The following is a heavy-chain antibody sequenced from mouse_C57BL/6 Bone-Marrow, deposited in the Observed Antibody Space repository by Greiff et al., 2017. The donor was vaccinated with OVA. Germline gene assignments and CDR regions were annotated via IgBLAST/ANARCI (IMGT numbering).Heavy chain of an antibody. CDR3: ARGYYSNYDWYFDV. Sequence: EVNVVESGGGLVQPGGSLKLSCAASGFTFSDYYMYWVRQTPEKRLEWVAYISNGGGSTYYPDTVKGRFTISRDNAKNTLYLQMSRLKSEDTAMYYCARGYYSNYDWYFDVWGTGTTVTVSS. D-gene: IGHD2-5*01. CDR1: GFTFSDYY. V-gene: IGHV5-12*01. J-gene: IGHJ1*03. CDR2: ISNGGGST.